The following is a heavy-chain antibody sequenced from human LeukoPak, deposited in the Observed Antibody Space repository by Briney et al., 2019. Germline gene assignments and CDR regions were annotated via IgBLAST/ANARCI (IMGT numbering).Heavy chain of an antibody. CDR3: ARRSYSSSHSYYFDX. Sequence: GESLKISCKGSGYSFTSYWIGWVRQMPGKGLEWMGIIYPGDSDTRYSPSFQGQVTISADKSISTAYLQWSSLNASDTAMYYCARRSYSSSHSYYFDXXXXXXXVTXXS. CDR2: IYPGDSDT. D-gene: IGHD6-6*01. V-gene: IGHV5-51*01. CDR1: GYSFTSYW. J-gene: IGHJ4*02.